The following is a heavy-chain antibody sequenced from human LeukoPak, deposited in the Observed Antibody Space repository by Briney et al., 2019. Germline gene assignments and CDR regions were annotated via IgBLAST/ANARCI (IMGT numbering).Heavy chain of an antibody. Sequence: GGSLRLSCAASGFTFSSYWMHWVRQAPGKGLVWVSRINSDGSSTSYADSVKGRFTISRDNAKNTLYLQMNSLRAEDTAVYYCARDLRMPYYYYYMDVWGKGTTVTVSS. CDR2: INSDGSST. CDR1: GFTFSSYW. J-gene: IGHJ6*03. D-gene: IGHD2-15*01. V-gene: IGHV3-74*01. CDR3: ARDLRMPYYYYYMDV.